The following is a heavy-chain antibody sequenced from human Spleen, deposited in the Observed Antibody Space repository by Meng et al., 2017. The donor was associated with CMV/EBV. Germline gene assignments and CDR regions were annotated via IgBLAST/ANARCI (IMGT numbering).Heavy chain of an antibody. D-gene: IGHD1-1*01. Sequence: GESLKISCAASGFTFSSYDIHWVRQATGKGLEWVSAITTAGDTYYPGSVKGRFTLSRENAKNSLYLQMNSLTAGDTAVYYCARAPKSTGTSLQDYYGMDVWGQGTTVTVSS. CDR3: ARAPKSTGTSLQDYYGMDV. CDR1: GFTFSSYD. V-gene: IGHV3-13*01. CDR2: ITTAGDT. J-gene: IGHJ6*02.